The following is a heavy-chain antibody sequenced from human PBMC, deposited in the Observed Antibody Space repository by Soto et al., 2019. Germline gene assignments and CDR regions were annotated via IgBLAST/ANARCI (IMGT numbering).Heavy chain of an antibody. CDR3: ARDLDVRFLEWLSNYYYYGMDV. D-gene: IGHD3-3*01. CDR2: TYYRSKWYN. J-gene: IGHJ6*02. V-gene: IGHV6-1*01. Sequence: SQTLSLTCAISGDSVSSNSAAWNWIRQSPSRGLEWLGRTYYRSKWYNDYAVSVKSRIIINPDTSKNQFSLQLISVSPEDTAVYYCARDLDVRFLEWLSNYYYYGMDVWGQGTTVTVSS. CDR1: GDSVSSNSAA.